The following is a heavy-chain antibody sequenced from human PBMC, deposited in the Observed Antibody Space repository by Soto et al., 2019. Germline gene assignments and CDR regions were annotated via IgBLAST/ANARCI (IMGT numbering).Heavy chain of an antibody. Sequence: ASVKVSCKASGYTFTSYGISWVRQAPGQGLEWMGWISAYNGNTNYAQKLQGRVTMTTDTSTSTAYMELRSLRSDDTAVYYCARDHYIVGATGYFDYWGQGTLVTSPQ. CDR1: GYTFTSYG. V-gene: IGHV1-18*04. CDR3: ARDHYIVGATGYFDY. D-gene: IGHD1-26*01. J-gene: IGHJ4*02. CDR2: ISAYNGNT.